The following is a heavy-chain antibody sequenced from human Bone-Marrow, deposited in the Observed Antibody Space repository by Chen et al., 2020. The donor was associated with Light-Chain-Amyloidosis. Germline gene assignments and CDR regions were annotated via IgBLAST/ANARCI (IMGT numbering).Heavy chain of an antibody. J-gene: IGHJ4*02. CDR1: GFAFSSYG. D-gene: IGHD3-16*01. V-gene: IGHV3-30*03. Sequence: QVQLVESGGGVVQPRSSLRPSCVACGFAFSSYGMHWVRQAPGKGLEWVAIISADADTKNYGDSVKGRFTISRDNSKNTLYLQMSSLRPEDTAVYYCVRVGADDYTWGTPYFDYWGQGTLVTVSS. CDR3: VRVGADDYTWGTPYFDY. CDR2: ISADADTK.